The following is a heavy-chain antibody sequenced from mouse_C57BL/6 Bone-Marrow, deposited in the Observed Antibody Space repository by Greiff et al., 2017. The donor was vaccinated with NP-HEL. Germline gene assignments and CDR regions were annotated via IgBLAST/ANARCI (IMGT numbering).Heavy chain of an antibody. J-gene: IGHJ3*01. D-gene: IGHD1-1*01. CDR2: IDPENGDT. V-gene: IGHV14-4*01. Sequence: EVQGVESGAELVRPGASVKLSCTASGFNIKDDYMHWVKQRPEQGLEWIGWIDPENGDTEYASKFQGKATITADTSSHTAYLQLSSLTSEDTAVYYGTGDYDGSSVRPAWFAYWGQGTLVTVSA. CDR1: GFNIKDDY. CDR3: TGDYDGSSVRPAWFAY.